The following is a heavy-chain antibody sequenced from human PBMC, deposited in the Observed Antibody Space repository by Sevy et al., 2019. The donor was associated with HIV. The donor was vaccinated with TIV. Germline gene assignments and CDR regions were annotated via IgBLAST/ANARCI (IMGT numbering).Heavy chain of an antibody. CDR3: TRLPDLTHYGMDV. CDR1: GGSVTSDTYY. V-gene: IGHV4-61*01. CDR2: IYYNVRI. Sequence: SETLSLTCTVSGGSVTSDTYYWTWIRQPPGKGLEFIGYIYYNVRINYNHSLKGPVTISVDTSKNQFSLKLTSVTAADTAVYYCTRLPDLTHYGMDVWGQGTTVTVSS. J-gene: IGHJ6*02.